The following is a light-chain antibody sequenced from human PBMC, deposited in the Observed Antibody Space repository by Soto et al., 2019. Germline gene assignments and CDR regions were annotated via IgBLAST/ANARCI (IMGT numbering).Light chain of an antibody. V-gene: IGLV1-51*01. CDR2: DNN. CDR3: FSFTTTSTHV. J-gene: IGLJ1*01. CDR1: SSNIGNNY. Sequence: QSVLTQPPTVSAAPGQKVTISCSGSSSNIGNNYVSWYQHLPGTAPKLLIYDNNERPSGVPDRFSGSKSGTSATLGITGLQTGDEADYFCFSFTTTSTHVFGTGTKVTVL.